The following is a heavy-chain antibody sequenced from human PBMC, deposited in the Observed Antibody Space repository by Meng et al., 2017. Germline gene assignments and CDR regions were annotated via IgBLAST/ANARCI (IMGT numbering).Heavy chain of an antibody. CDR1: GFACSCYW. CDR2: IYSGGST. Sequence: VRLWGSGEGLVLPGESLRLSWAASGFACSCYWMHCVRQAPGKGLEWVSVIYSGGSTYYADSVKGRFTISRDNSKNTLYLQMNSLRAEDTAVYYCARAVTRYYFDYWGQGTLVTVSS. V-gene: IGHV3-66*01. D-gene: IGHD4-17*01. CDR3: ARAVTRYYFDY. J-gene: IGHJ4*02.